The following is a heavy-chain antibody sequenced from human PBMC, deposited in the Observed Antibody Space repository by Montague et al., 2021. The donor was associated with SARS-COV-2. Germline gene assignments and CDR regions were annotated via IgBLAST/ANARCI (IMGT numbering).Heavy chain of an antibody. J-gene: IGHJ4*02. CDR2: NYTSGTT. CDR3: ARAHSGSWAHLDN. CDR1: GGSISSGSYY. D-gene: IGHD5-12*01. Sequence: TLSLTCTVAGGSISSGSYYWSWMRQPAGKGLEGIGRNYTSGTTDYSFSLKSRVTISVDTSKNQLSLKLTSVTAADTAVYYCARAHSGSWAHLDNWGQGSLVTVSS. V-gene: IGHV4-61*02.